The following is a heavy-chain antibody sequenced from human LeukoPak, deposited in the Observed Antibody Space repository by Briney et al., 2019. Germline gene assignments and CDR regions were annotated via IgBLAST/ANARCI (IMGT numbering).Heavy chain of an antibody. CDR1: VFTFSTYW. D-gene: IGHD6-19*01. J-gene: IGHJ3*02. CDR2: INSDGSRT. V-gene: IGHV3-74*01. CDR3: ARPETQYSSGLDGFDI. Sequence: PGGSLRLSCASSVFTFSTYWMHWVRQAPGKGLVWVSRINSDGSRTTYADSVKGRFTISRDNAKNTLYLQMNSLRTEDTAVYYCARPETQYSSGLDGFDIWGQGTMVTVSS.